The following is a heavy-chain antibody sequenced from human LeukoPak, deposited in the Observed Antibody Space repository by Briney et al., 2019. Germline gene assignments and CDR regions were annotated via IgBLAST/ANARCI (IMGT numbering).Heavy chain of an antibody. V-gene: IGHV3-53*01. J-gene: IGHJ4*02. CDR2: IYSGGST. Sequence: AGGSLRLSCAASGFTVSSNYMSWVRQAPGKGLEWVSVIYSGGSTYYADSVKGRFTISRDNSKNTLYLQMNSLRAEDTAVYYCARDLGIAAAGTSYWGQGTLVTVSS. CDR3: ARDLGIAAAGTSY. D-gene: IGHD6-13*01. CDR1: GFTVSSNY.